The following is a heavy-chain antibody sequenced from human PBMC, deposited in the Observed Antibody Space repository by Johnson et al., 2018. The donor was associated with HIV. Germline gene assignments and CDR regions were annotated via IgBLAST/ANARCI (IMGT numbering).Heavy chain of an antibody. CDR3: ARVHRAGRWSEAFEV. J-gene: IGHJ3*01. V-gene: IGHV3-30*03. Sequence: QVQLVESGGGLVKPGGSLRLSCAASGFTFSSYGIHWVRQAPGKGLEWVAVISYDGSNKYFADSVKGRFTISRDNSRKTLYLQMNSLRVEDTAVYYCARVHRAGRWSEAFEVWGQGTMVTVAS. CDR1: GFTFSSYG. D-gene: IGHD5-24*01. CDR2: ISYDGSNK.